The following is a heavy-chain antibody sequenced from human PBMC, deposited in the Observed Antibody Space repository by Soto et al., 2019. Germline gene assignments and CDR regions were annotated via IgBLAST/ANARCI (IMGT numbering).Heavy chain of an antibody. CDR3: XXXXXXXXXXXXXSNAEYFQH. V-gene: IGHV2-5*02. CDR1: GFSLSTSGVG. J-gene: IGHJ1*01. Sequence: QITLKESGPTLVKPTQTLTLTCTFSGFSLSTSGVGVGWIRQPPGKALEWLALIYWDDDKRYSPSLKSRLTITKATSKNQVVLTMTNMDPVDTATXSCXXXXXXXXXXXXXSNAEYFQHWGQGTLVTVSS. D-gene: IGHD2-15*01. CDR2: IYWDDDK.